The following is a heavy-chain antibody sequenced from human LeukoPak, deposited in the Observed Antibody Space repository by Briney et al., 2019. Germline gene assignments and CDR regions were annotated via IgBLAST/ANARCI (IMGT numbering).Heavy chain of an antibody. CDR1: GGSISSSSYY. D-gene: IGHD6-19*01. CDR2: IYYSGST. J-gene: IGHJ4*02. V-gene: IGHV4-39*01. Sequence: SETLSLTCTVSGGSISSSSYYWGWIRQPPGKGLEWIGSIYYSGSTYYNPSLKSRVTISVDTSKNQFSLKLSSVTAADTAVYYCARASVVAGSGLDYWGQGTLVTVSS. CDR3: ARASVVAGSGLDY.